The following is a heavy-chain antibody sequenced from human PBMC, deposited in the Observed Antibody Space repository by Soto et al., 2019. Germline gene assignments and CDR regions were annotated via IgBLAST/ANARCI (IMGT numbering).Heavy chain of an antibody. CDR2: ISAYNGNT. J-gene: IGHJ6*02. Sequence: ASVKVSCKASGYTCTSYGISWVRQAPGQGLEWMGWISAYNGNTNYAQKLQGRVTMTTDTSTSTAYMELRSLRSDDTAVYYCARRRGNDFWSGYYYYGMDVWGQGTTVTVSS. D-gene: IGHD3-3*01. CDR3: ARRRGNDFWSGYYYYGMDV. V-gene: IGHV1-18*01. CDR1: GYTCTSYG.